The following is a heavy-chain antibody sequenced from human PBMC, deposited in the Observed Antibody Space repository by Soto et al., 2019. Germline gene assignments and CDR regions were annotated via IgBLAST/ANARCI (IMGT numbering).Heavy chain of an antibody. D-gene: IGHD1-26*01. CDR3: ARGGGSYSNYYYYGMDV. CDR2: IIPILGIA. CDR1: GGTFSSYT. Sequence: QVQLVQSGAEVKKPGSSVKVSCKASGGTFSSYTISWVRQAPGQGLEWMGRIIPILGIANYAQKFQGRVTMTADKSTSTDYMELSSLRSEDTAVYYCARGGGSYSNYYYYGMDVWGQGTTVTVSS. J-gene: IGHJ6*02. V-gene: IGHV1-69*02.